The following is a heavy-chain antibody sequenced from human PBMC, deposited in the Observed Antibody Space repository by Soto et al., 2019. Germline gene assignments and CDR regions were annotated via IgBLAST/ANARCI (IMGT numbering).Heavy chain of an antibody. J-gene: IGHJ3*02. V-gene: IGHV1-18*01. D-gene: IGHD1-1*01. Sequence: VKVSCKASGYTFTSYGISWVRQAPGQGLEWMGWISAYNGNTNYAQKLQGRVTMTTDTSTSTAYMELRSLRSDDTAVYYCARGVERRTYGAFDIWGQGTMVTVSS. CDR1: GYTFTSYG. CDR2: ISAYNGNT. CDR3: ARGVERRTYGAFDI.